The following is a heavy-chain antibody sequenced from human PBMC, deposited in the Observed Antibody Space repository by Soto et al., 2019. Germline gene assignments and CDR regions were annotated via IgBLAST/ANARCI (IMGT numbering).Heavy chain of an antibody. D-gene: IGHD4-17*01. J-gene: IGHJ4*02. CDR3: ARTLYGDNVDY. CDR2: MNPNSGNT. CDR1: GYTFTSYN. Sequence: QVQLLQSGAEVKKPGASVKVSCKASGYTFTSYNINWLRQATGQGLEWRGWMNPNSGNTGYAQKFQGRVTMTRNTSISTAYIEMSSLRSEDTAVYYCARTLYGDNVDYWGQGTLVTVSS. V-gene: IGHV1-8*01.